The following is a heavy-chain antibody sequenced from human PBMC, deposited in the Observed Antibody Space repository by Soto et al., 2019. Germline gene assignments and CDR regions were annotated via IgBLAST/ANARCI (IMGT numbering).Heavy chain of an antibody. CDR3: ARYRREAVAGYTLDN. Sequence: SEALSLTCTVPGGSISSNYWTWIRQPPGKGLEGIGYVYNSGSTNYNPTLKSRVTISEDTSKSQFSLKVNSMTAADTAVYYCARYRREAVAGYTLDNWGQGILVTVSS. CDR2: VYNSGST. CDR1: GGSISSNY. V-gene: IGHV4-59*01. J-gene: IGHJ4*02. D-gene: IGHD6-13*01.